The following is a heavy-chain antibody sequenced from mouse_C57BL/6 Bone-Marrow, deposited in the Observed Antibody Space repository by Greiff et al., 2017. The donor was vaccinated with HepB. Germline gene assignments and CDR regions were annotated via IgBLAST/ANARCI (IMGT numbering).Heavy chain of an antibody. CDR1: GFTFSNYW. Sequence: EVQLVESGGGLVQPGGSMKLSCVASGFTFSNYWMNWVRQSPEKGLEWVAQIRLKSDNYATHYAESVKGRFTISRDDSKSSVYLQMNNLRAEDTGIYYCTIYYDYLAWFAYWGQGTLVTVSA. J-gene: IGHJ3*01. CDR3: TIYYDYLAWFAY. D-gene: IGHD2-4*01. CDR2: IRLKSDNYAT. V-gene: IGHV6-3*01.